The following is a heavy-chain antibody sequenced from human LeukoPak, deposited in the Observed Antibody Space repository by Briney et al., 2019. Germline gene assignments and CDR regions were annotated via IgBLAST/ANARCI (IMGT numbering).Heavy chain of an antibody. CDR2: ISSDGSST. D-gene: IGHD6-13*01. CDR3: ARADSSWANDY. J-gene: IGHJ4*02. V-gene: IGHV3-74*01. Sequence: GGSLRLSCVASGFTFSSSWMYWVRQAPGKGLVWASRISSDGSSTTYADSVKGRFTISRDNAKNTLYLQMNSLIVEDTAVYFCARADSSWANDYWGQGTLVTVSS. CDR1: GFTFSSSW.